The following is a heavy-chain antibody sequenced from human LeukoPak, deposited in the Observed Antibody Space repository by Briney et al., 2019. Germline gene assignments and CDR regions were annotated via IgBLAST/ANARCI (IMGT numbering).Heavy chain of an antibody. CDR3: ARGGWSAFDI. CDR1: AGSISSYY. Sequence: PSETLSLTCTVSAGSISSYYWRWIRQPPVQGLEWIGYIYYSGTTNYNPYLKSRVTISVDTSKNQFSMKLRSVTAADTAVYYCARGGWSAFDIWGQGTMVTVSS. J-gene: IGHJ3*02. CDR2: IYYSGTT. V-gene: IGHV4-59*01. D-gene: IGHD3-10*01.